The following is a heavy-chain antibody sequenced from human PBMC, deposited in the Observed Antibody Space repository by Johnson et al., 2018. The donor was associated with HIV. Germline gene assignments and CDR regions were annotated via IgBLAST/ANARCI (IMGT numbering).Heavy chain of an antibody. CDR3: AREREDYGLDI. V-gene: IGHV3-30-3*01. J-gene: IGHJ3*02. CDR2: IAYDGSNK. Sequence: QVQLVESGGGVVQPGRSLRLSCAASGFTFSSYAMHWVRQAPGKGLEWVAVIAYDGSNKSYAGSVKGRSTIPRDNSKNTLYLQMNSLRAEETAVYYCAREREDYGLDIWGQGTMVTVSS. D-gene: IGHD4/OR15-4a*01. CDR1: GFTFSSYA.